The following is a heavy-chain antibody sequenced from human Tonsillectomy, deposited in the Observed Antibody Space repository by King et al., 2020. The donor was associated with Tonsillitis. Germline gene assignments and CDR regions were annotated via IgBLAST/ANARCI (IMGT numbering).Heavy chain of an antibody. CDR1: GFTFSSYG. CDR3: AKATDNVHYYYYGMDV. CDR2: ISYDGNKK. D-gene: IGHD1-1*01. V-gene: IGHV3-30*18. J-gene: IGHJ6*02. Sequence: VQLVVSGGGVVQPGRSLRLSCAASGFTFSSYGIYWVRQAPGTGLEWVALISYDGNKKYYADSVKGRFTISRDNFKNTLYLQMNSLSGEDTAVYYCAKATDNVHYYYYGMDVWGQGTTVTVSS.